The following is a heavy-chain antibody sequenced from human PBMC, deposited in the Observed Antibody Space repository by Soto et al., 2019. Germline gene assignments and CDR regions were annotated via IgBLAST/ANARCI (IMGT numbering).Heavy chain of an antibody. CDR3: ARITYGYNYFDY. V-gene: IGHV4-38-2*01. J-gene: IGHJ4*02. CDR1: DYSISTGYF. CDR2: ISHSGTT. D-gene: IGHD4-17*01. Sequence: SETLSLTCSVSDYSISTGYFWGWIRQPPGKGLEWIGCISHSGTTHYNTSLKGRVTISIDTSENQFSLKLSSVTAADAAVYYCARITYGYNYFDYWGRGTQVTVSS.